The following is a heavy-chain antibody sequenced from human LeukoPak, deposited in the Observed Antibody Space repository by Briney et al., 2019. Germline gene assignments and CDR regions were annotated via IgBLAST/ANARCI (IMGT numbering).Heavy chain of an antibody. V-gene: IGHV3-23*01. D-gene: IGHD3-22*01. CDR1: GFTFSSYA. CDR2: ISGSGGST. Sequence: PGGSLRLSCAASGFTFSSYAMSWVRQAPGKGLEWVSAISGSGGSTYYADSVKGRFTISRDNAKNSLYLQMNSLRAEDTAVYYCARDRVTSVDYYDSRVGINYYGMDVWGQGTTVTVSS. CDR3: ARDRVTSVDYYDSRVGINYYGMDV. J-gene: IGHJ6*02.